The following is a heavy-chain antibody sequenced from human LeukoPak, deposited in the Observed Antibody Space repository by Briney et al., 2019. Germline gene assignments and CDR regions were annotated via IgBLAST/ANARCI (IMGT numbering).Heavy chain of an antibody. V-gene: IGHV3-30*02. CDR1: GFTFGTYG. CDR3: ANKVGGTHYYFDS. D-gene: IGHD1-26*01. J-gene: IGHJ4*02. Sequence: PGGSLRLSCAASGFTFGTYGMHWVRQAPGKGLEGVAFIWHDGSNKYYADSVKGRFTISRDNSKNTLYLQMNSLRAEDTAVYYCANKVGGTHYYFDSWGQGTLVTVSS. CDR2: IWHDGSNK.